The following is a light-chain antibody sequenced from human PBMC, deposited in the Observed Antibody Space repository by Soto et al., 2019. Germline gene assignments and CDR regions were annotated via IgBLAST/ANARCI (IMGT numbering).Light chain of an antibody. CDR3: QTWGAGMV. CDR2: LNSDGSH. CDR1: SGHSSYA. J-gene: IGLJ3*02. Sequence: QLVLTQSPSASASLGASVKLTCTLSSGHSSYAIAWHQQQPEKGPRYLMKLNSDGSHSKGDGIPDRFSGSSSGAECYLTISSLQSEDEADYHCQTWGAGMVFGGGTKLTVL. V-gene: IGLV4-69*01.